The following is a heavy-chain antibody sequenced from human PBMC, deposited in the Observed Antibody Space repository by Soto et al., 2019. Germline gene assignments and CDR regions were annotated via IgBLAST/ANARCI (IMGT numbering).Heavy chain of an antibody. CDR3: ARTPQYCSSASCYTLDY. V-gene: IGHV3-74*01. CDR1: GFTFSDCW. J-gene: IGHJ4*02. CDR2: ISSDGTSP. Sequence: VGSLRLSCTASGFTFSDCWMHWVRQAPGKGLVWVSRISSDGTSPNYADSVKGRFTISRDNAKNTLYLQMNSLRAEDTAVYYCARTPQYCSSASCYTLDYWGQGTLVTVSS. D-gene: IGHD2-2*01.